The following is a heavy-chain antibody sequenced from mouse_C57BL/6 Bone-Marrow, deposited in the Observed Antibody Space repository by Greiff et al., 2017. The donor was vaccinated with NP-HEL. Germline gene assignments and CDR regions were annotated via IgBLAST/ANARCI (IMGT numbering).Heavy chain of an antibody. CDR3: ARSIYDGYSAY. CDR2: INPGSGGT. D-gene: IGHD2-3*01. J-gene: IGHJ3*01. V-gene: IGHV1-54*01. Sequence: VQLQQSGAELVRPGTSVKVSCKASGYAFTNYLIEWVKQRPGKGLEWIGVINPGSGGTNYNEKFKGKATLTADKSSSTAYMQLSSLTSEDSAVYFCARSIYDGYSAYWGQGTLVTVSA. CDR1: GYAFTNYL.